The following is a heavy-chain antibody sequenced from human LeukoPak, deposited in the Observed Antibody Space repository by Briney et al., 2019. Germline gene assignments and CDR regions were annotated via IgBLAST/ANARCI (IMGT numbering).Heavy chain of an antibody. V-gene: IGHV5-51*01. CDR2: IYPGDSDT. Sequence: GESLKISCKGSGYSFTSYWIGWLRQMPGKGLEWMGIIYPGDSDTRYSPSFQGQVTISADKSITTAYLQWSSLKASDTAMYYCARHYSSSWYAPFDYWGQGTLVTVSS. J-gene: IGHJ4*02. CDR1: GYSFTSYW. D-gene: IGHD6-13*01. CDR3: ARHYSSSWYAPFDY.